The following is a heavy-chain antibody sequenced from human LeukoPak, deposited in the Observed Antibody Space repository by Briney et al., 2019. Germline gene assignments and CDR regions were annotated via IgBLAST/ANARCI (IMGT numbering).Heavy chain of an antibody. J-gene: IGHJ4*02. D-gene: IGHD1-26*01. CDR3: AGRLVGATIDY. Sequence: SETLSLTCAVYGGSFGGYYWSWIRQPPGKGLEWIGEINHSGSTNYNPSLKSRVTISVDTSKNQFSLKLSSVTAADTAVYYCAGRLVGATIDYWGQGTLVTVSS. CDR1: GGSFGGYY. V-gene: IGHV4-34*01. CDR2: INHSGST.